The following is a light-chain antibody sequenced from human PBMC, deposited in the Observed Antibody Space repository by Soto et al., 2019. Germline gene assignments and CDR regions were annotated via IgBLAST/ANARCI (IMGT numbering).Light chain of an antibody. CDR1: QSVSSSY. CDR3: QQYGSSYT. J-gene: IGKJ5*01. V-gene: IGKV3-20*01. Sequence: ERVLTQSTGTVALSPGERASLCWIASQSVSSSYLAWYQQQPGQAPRLLIYGASSRATGIPDRFSGSGSGTDFPLTISRLEPEDFPVYYCQQYGSSYTFGQGTRLEI. CDR2: GAS.